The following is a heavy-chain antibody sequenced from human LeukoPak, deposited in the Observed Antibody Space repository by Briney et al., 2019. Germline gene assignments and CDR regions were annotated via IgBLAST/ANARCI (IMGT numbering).Heavy chain of an antibody. Sequence: GGSLRLSCEVSGFTFRNYWMTWVRQAPGRGLEWVANIKPDGSEKNYVDSVKGRFTITRDDAKNSLFLQMNSLRAEDTAVYFCAGNDVAAAGDYGGQGKLVTVSS. J-gene: IGHJ4*02. D-gene: IGHD6-13*01. CDR3: AGNDVAAAGDY. CDR2: IKPDGSEK. V-gene: IGHV3-7*01. CDR1: GFTFRNYW.